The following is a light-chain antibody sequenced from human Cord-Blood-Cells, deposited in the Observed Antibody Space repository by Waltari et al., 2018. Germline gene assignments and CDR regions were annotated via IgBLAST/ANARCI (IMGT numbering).Light chain of an antibody. CDR3: QQYDHLPLT. CDR1: QDISNC. CDR2: DAS. Sequence: EIQMTQPPSALSASVGDRVPLTCQASQDISNCLNWYQKKPGKAPTRLIYDASNLETGVPSRFSGSGSGTDFTFTISSLQPEDIATYYCQQYDHLPLTFGGGTKVEIK. V-gene: IGKV1-33*01. J-gene: IGKJ4*01.